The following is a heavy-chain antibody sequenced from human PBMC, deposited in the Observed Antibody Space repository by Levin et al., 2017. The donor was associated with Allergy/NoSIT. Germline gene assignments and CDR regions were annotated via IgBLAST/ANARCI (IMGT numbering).Heavy chain of an antibody. V-gene: IGHV1-2*06. CDR3: ARARWIYYYYMDV. D-gene: IGHD4-23*01. CDR2: INPNSGGT. Sequence: ASVKVSCKASGYTFTGYYMHWVRQAPGQGLEWMGRINPNSGGTNYAQKFQGRVTMTRDTSISTAYMELSRLRSDDTAVYYCARARWIYYYYMDVWGKGTTVTVSS. CDR1: GYTFTGYY. J-gene: IGHJ6*03.